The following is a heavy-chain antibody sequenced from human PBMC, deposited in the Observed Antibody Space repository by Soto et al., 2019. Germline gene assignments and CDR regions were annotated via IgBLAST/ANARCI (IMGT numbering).Heavy chain of an antibody. D-gene: IGHD3-3*01. V-gene: IGHV4-39*07. Sequence: SETLSLTCTVSGDSINTATYSWGWIRQPPGKGLEDIGTVFYSGNTYYNSSLKSRVTISLDTSKNQFSLKLSSVTAADTAVYYCARFHYDFWSGYQPNGAFDIWGQGTMVTVSS. J-gene: IGHJ3*02. CDR3: ARFHYDFWSGYQPNGAFDI. CDR2: VFYSGNT. CDR1: GDSINTATYS.